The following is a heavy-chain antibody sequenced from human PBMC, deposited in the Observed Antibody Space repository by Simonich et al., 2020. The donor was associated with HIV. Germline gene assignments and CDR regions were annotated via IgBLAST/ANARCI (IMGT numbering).Heavy chain of an antibody. CDR3: ASCGGDCYHFDY. Sequence: QVQLQQWGAGLLKPSETLSLTCAVYGGSFSGYYWSWIRQPPGKGLEWIGEINHSRRTNYNPSLKSRVTISVDTSKNQFSLKLSSVTAADTAVYYCASCGGDCYHFDYWGQGTLVTVSS. CDR2: INHSRRT. D-gene: IGHD2-21*02. J-gene: IGHJ4*02. CDR1: GGSFSGYY. V-gene: IGHV4-34*01.